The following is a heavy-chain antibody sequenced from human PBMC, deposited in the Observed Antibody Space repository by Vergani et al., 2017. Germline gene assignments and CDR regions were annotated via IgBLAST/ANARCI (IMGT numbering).Heavy chain of an antibody. CDR3: ARDLAHSGWYSGTFDI. D-gene: IGHD6-19*01. Sequence: QVQLVESGGGVVQPGGSLRLSCAASGFTFSSYGMHWVRQAPGKGLEWVAFIRYDGSNKYYADSVKGRFTISRDNSKNTLYLQMNSLRAEDTAVYYCARDLAHSGWYSGTFDIWGQGTMVTVSS. CDR2: IRYDGSNK. J-gene: IGHJ3*02. V-gene: IGHV3-30*02. CDR1: GFTFSSYG.